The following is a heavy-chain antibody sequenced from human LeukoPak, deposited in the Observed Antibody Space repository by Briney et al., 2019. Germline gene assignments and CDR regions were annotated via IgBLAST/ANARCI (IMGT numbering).Heavy chain of an antibody. CDR1: GFTFSSYG. D-gene: IGHD5-18*01. CDR3: AKVILWGYSYGPRGGDAFDI. V-gene: IGHV3-30*18. CDR2: ISYDGSNK. Sequence: HSGGSLRLSCAASGFTFSSYGMHWVRQAPGKGLEWVAVISYDGSNKYYADSVKGRFTISRDNSKNTLYLQMNSLRAEDTAVYYCAKVILWGYSYGPRGGDAFDIWGQGTMVTVSS. J-gene: IGHJ3*02.